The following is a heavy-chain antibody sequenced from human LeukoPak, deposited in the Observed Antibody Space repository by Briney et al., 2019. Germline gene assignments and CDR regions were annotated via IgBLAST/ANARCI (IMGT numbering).Heavy chain of an antibody. CDR2: IKRDGSEK. V-gene: IGHV3-7*01. D-gene: IGHD6-13*01. Sequence: GGSLRLSCAASRFTFTDYWMSWVRQVPGKGLEWVANIKRDGSEKYYVDSVKGRFTISRDNAKNSLYLQMNSLRTEDTAVYYCARGRGSWYGVYFDYWGQGTLVTVS. CDR1: RFTFTDYW. J-gene: IGHJ4*02. CDR3: ARGRGSWYGVYFDY.